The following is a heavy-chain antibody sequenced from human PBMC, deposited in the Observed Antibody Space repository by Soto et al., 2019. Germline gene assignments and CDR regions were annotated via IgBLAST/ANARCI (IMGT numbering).Heavy chain of an antibody. D-gene: IGHD3-22*01. CDR1: GYSFTSYW. V-gene: IGHV5-51*01. CDR3: ARHLAYYYGSSGSGNDAFDI. Sequence: GESLKISCNGSGYSFTSYWICWVRQMPWKGLEWMGIIYPGDSDTRYSPSFQGQVTISADKSISTAYLQWSSLKASDTAMYYCARHLAYYYGSSGSGNDAFDIWGQGTMVTVSS. J-gene: IGHJ3*02. CDR2: IYPGDSDT.